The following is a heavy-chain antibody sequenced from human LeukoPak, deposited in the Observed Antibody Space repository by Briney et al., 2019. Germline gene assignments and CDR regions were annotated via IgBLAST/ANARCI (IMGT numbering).Heavy chain of an antibody. CDR1: GFTFSSYG. Sequence: GGSLRLSCAASGFTFSSYGMHSVRQAPGKGLEWVAFIRYDGSNKYYADSVKGRFTISRDNSKNTLYLQMNSLRAEDTAVYYCAKDAPYGDYYYYGMDVWGQGTTVTVSS. V-gene: IGHV3-30*02. D-gene: IGHD4-17*01. CDR2: IRYDGSNK. CDR3: AKDAPYGDYYYYGMDV. J-gene: IGHJ6*02.